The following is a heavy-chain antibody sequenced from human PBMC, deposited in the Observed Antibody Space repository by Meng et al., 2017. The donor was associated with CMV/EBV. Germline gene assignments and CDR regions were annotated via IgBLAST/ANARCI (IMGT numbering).Heavy chain of an antibody. CDR3: ARGRPPGYSYGGYFDY. CDR1: GGSFSRYY. V-gene: IGHV4-34*01. D-gene: IGHD5-18*01. Sequence: DGGSFSRYYWSWIRHPPGKGLEWIGEINHSGSTNYNPSLKSRVTISVDTSKNQFSLKLSSVTAADTAVYYCARGRPPGYSYGGYFDYWGQGTLVTVSS. CDR2: INHSGST. J-gene: IGHJ4*02.